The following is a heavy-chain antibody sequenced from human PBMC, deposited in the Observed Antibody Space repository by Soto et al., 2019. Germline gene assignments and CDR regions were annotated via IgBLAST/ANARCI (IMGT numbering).Heavy chain of an antibody. D-gene: IGHD3-10*01. CDR2: ISYDGSNK. CDR1: GLTFSSYA. V-gene: IGHV3-30*18. Sequence: PGGSLRLSCAPSGLTFSSYAMHWVRPAPAQGLEWVAVISYDGSNKYYADSVKGRFTISRDNSKNTLYLQMNSLRAGDTALYYCAKFREYYQGSGSRTYYFYGMDVWGQGTTVTVSS. J-gene: IGHJ6*02. CDR3: AKFREYYQGSGSRTYYFYGMDV.